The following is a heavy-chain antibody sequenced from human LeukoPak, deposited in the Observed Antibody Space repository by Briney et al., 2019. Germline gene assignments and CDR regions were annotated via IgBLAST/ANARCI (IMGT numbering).Heavy chain of an antibody. CDR1: GFTFSTYC. Sequence: GGSLRLSCAASGFTFSTYCMSWVRQAPGKGLEWVAIINQDGSQKYYVDSVKGRFTISRDNAKNSLYLQMDSLRVEDTAVYYCAKDVAWGRMDLWGQGSLATVSS. CDR2: INQDGSQK. D-gene: IGHD3/OR15-3a*01. CDR3: AKDVAWGRMDL. J-gene: IGHJ4*02. V-gene: IGHV3-7*01.